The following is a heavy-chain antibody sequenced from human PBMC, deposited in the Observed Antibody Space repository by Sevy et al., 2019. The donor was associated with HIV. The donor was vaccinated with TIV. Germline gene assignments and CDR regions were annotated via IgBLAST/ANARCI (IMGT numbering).Heavy chain of an antibody. CDR2: ISAYNGNT. CDR3: ARDEKQLTYYYYGMDV. J-gene: IGHJ6*02. Sequence: ASVKVSCKASGYTFTSYGISWVRQAPGLGLEWMGWISAYNGNTNYAQKLQGRVTMTTDTSTSTAYMELRSLRSDDTAVYYCARDEKQLTYYYYGMDVWGQGTTVTVSS. CDR1: GYTFTSYG. D-gene: IGHD6-6*01. V-gene: IGHV1-18*01.